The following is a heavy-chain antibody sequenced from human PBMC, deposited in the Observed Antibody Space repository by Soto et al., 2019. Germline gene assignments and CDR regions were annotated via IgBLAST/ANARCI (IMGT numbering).Heavy chain of an antibody. J-gene: IGHJ4*01. CDR1: GYTFTSYA. D-gene: IGHD2-21*02. CDR2: ISAYNGNT. V-gene: IGHV1-18*01. Sequence: ASVKVSCKASGYTFTSYAISWVRQAPGHGLEWMGRISAYNGNTNYAQKFQGRVTITRDTSASTAYMELSSLRSEDTAVYYCARSIVVVTALDYWGQ. CDR3: ARSIVVVTALDY.